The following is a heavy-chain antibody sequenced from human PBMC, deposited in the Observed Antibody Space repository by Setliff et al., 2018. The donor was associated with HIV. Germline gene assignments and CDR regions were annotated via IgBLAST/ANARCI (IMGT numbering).Heavy chain of an antibody. J-gene: IGHJ6*03. Sequence: HPGGSLRLSCAASGFTFSSYEMNWVRQAPGKGLEWVSYISSSGSTIYYADSVKGRFTISRDNAKNSLYLQMNSLRAEDTAVYYCARVSITYWYSIPRDYYYYMDVWGEGTTVTVSS. D-gene: IGHD2-8*02. CDR2: ISSSGSTI. V-gene: IGHV3-48*03. CDR1: GFTFSSYE. CDR3: ARVSITYWYSIPRDYYYYMDV.